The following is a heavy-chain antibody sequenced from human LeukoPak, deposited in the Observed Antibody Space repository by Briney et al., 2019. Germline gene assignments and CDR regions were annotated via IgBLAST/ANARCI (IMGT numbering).Heavy chain of an antibody. J-gene: IGHJ4*02. Sequence: PSETLSLTCTVSGGSISSSSYYWGWIRQPPGKGLEWIGSIYYSGSTYYNPSLKSRVTISVDTSKNQFSLKLSSVTAADTAVYYCARQKITFGGVIVIPSTFDYWGQGTLVTVSS. CDR2: IYYSGST. CDR1: GGSISSSSYY. CDR3: ARQKITFGGVIVIPSTFDY. D-gene: IGHD3-16*02. V-gene: IGHV4-39*07.